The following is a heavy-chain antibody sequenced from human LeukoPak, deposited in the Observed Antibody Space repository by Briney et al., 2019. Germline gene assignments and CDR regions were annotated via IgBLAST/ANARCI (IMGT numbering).Heavy chain of an antibody. V-gene: IGHV3-74*01. D-gene: IGHD6-13*01. CDR3: AGGISATGGG. CDR1: GFTFSTYW. J-gene: IGHJ3*01. CDR2: INSDGSIT. Sequence: GGSLRLSCAASGFTFSTYWMHWVRQVPGKGLVWVSRINSDGSITTYAGSVKGRFTISRDNAKNTLYLQMNSLRVEDTAVYYCAGGISATGGGWGQGTMVTVSS.